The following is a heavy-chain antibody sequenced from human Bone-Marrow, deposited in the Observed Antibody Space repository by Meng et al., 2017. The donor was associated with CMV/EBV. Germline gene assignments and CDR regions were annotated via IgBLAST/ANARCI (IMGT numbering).Heavy chain of an antibody. D-gene: IGHD4-11*01. J-gene: IGHJ6*02. Sequence: GESLKNSCAASGFIFSDHYIDWVRQAPEKGLEWVGRIRNKANSYRTEYAASVQGRFTVSGDDSQNSVYLQMNSLKIEDTAVYYCARTTVITYAIDVLGQGTTVTVSS. CDR2: IRNKANSYRT. CDR3: ARTTVITYAIDV. V-gene: IGHV3-72*01. CDR1: GFIFSDHY.